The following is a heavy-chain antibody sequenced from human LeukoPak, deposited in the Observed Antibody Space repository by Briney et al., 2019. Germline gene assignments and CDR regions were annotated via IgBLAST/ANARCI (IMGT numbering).Heavy chain of an antibody. CDR1: GVSSSTYY. CDR3: ARVPQYCSSTSCFLGYFDY. CDR2: IYYSGST. V-gene: IGHV4-59*01. D-gene: IGHD2-2*01. J-gene: IGHJ4*02. Sequence: SETLSLTGTVSGVSSSTYYWGWNGQPPGKGRVWIVYIYYSGSTNDKPSLRSVVTISVDTSKHHFYLKLSSVTAADTAVYYCARVPQYCSSTSCFLGYFDYWGQGTLVTVSS.